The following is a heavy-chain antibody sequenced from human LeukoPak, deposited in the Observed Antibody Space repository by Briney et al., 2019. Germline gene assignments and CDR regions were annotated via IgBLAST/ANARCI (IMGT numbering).Heavy chain of an antibody. CDR3: ARAREPLLYTYYFEY. CDR2: IYTSGTT. D-gene: IGHD3-16*01. CDR1: GGSISSYY. J-gene: IGHJ4*02. V-gene: IGHV4-4*07. Sequence: PSETLSLTCTVSGGSISSYYWSWIRQPAGKGLEWIGRIYTSGTTNYNPSLKSRVTMSVDTSKNQFSLKLSSVTAADTAVYYCARAREPLLYTYYFEYWGQGTLVTVSS.